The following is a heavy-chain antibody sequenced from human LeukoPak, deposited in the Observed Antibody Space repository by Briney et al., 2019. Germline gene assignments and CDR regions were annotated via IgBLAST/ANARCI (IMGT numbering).Heavy chain of an antibody. J-gene: IGHJ4*02. CDR3: ARVLEDYGDYFFDY. CDR2: ISAYNGNT. V-gene: IGHV1-18*01. D-gene: IGHD4-17*01. CDR1: GYTFTSYG. Sequence: GASVKVSCKASGYTFTSYGISWVRQAPGQGLEWMGWISAYNGNTNYAQKLQGRVTMTTDTSTSTAYMELRSLRSDDTAVYYCARVLEDYGDYFFDYWGQGTLVTVSS.